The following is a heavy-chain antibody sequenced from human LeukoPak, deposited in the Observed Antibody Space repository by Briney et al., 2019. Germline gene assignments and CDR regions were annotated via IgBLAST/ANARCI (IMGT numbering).Heavy chain of an antibody. V-gene: IGHV4-61*02. CDR3: ARLSYYYDST. J-gene: IGHJ5*02. CDR1: GGSISSGSYY. Sequence: SETLSLTCTVSGGSISSGSYYWSWIRQPAGKGLGWIGRIHTSGSTNQNPSLKSRVTISVDTSKNQFFLKLSSVTAADTAVYYCARLSYYYDSTWGQGTLVTVSS. CDR2: IHTSGST. D-gene: IGHD3-22*01.